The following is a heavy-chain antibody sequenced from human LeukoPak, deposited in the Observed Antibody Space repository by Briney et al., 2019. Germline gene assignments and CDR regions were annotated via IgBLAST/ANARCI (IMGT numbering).Heavy chain of an antibody. Sequence: TGGSLRLSCAASGFTFSSYWMSWVRQAPGKGLEWVANIKQDGSEKYYVDSVKGRFTISRDNAKNSLYLQMNSLRAEDTAVYYCARGTLITMIVEQDYWGQGTLVTVSS. CDR1: GFTFSSYW. J-gene: IGHJ4*02. D-gene: IGHD3-22*01. CDR2: IKQDGSEK. CDR3: ARGTLITMIVEQDY. V-gene: IGHV3-7*01.